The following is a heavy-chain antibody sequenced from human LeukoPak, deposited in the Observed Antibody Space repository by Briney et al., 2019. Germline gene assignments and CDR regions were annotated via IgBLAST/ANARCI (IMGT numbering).Heavy chain of an antibody. CDR2: ISSNGGSP. Sequence: GSLRLSCSASGFTFSSYAMHWVRQAPGKGLEYVSAISSNGGSPYYADSVKGRLTISRDNSKNTLYLQMSSLRAEDTAVYYCVKELLYYDILTGYYPGPTGDYWGQGTLVTVSA. D-gene: IGHD3-9*01. J-gene: IGHJ4*02. CDR1: GFTFSSYA. CDR3: VKELLYYDILTGYYPGPTGDY. V-gene: IGHV3-64D*06.